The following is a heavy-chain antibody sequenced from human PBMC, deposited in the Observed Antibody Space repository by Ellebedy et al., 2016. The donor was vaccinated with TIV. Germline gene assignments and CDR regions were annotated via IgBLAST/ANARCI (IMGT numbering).Heavy chain of an antibody. Sequence: SETLSLXCAVSGGSISSSNWWSWVRQPPGKGLEWIGEIYHSGSTNYNPSLKSRVTISVDKSKNQFSLKLSSVTAADTAVYYCARHLSSSYTVNSPRLGYWGQGTLVTVSS. CDR1: GGSISSSNW. D-gene: IGHD4-17*01. V-gene: IGHV4-4*02. J-gene: IGHJ4*02. CDR3: ARHLSSSYTVNSPRLGY. CDR2: IYHSGST.